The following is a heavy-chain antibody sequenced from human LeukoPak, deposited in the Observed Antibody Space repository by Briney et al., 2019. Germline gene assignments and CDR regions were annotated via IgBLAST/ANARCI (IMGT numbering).Heavy chain of an antibody. CDR3: AKDRSDNTTWYVGSH. D-gene: IGHD3-10*02. Sequence: QPGGSLRLSCAASGFTFSTYAMSWVRQAPGKGLEWVSSISGSGYSTYYADSVKGRFTISRDNSKNTLYLQMNSLRAEDTAVYYCAKDRSDNTTWYVGSHWGQGTLVTVSS. CDR1: GFTFSTYA. J-gene: IGHJ4*02. CDR2: ISGSGYST. V-gene: IGHV3-23*01.